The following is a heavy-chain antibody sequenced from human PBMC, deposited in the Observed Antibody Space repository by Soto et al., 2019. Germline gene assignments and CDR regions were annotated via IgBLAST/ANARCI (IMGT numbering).Heavy chain of an antibody. D-gene: IGHD2-15*01. CDR2: VIPIFGTT. Sequence: QVQLVQSGAEVKKPGSSVKVSCKASGGTFSNYAVSWVRQAPGQGLEWMGEVIPIFGTTPYAQKFQGRVTITADESTNQAYMELSSLRSEDTAVYYCARRFIQGNGGNHDSFDMGGQGTMVTVSS. CDR3: ARRFIQGNGGNHDSFDM. V-gene: IGHV1-69*01. CDR1: GGTFSNYA. J-gene: IGHJ3*02.